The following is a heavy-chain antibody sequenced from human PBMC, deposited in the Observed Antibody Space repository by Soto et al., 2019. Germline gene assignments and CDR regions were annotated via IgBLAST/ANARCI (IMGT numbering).Heavy chain of an antibody. J-gene: IGHJ4*02. CDR3: ATRTRLGYYDRSGPLDY. CDR1: GGTFTSYA. V-gene: IGHV1-69*01. CDR2: ITPIFGTA. Sequence: QVQLVQSGAEVKKPGSSVKLSCRTSGGTFTSYAVSWVRQAPGQGLEWMGEITPIFGTANSAQKFQGRVTITADESTSTAYMEVNSLRSEDTAVYYCATRTRLGYYDRSGPLDYWGQGTLVTVSS. D-gene: IGHD3-22*01.